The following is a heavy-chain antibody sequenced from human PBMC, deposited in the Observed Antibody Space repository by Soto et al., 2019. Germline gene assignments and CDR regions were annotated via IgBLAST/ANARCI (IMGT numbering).Heavy chain of an antibody. V-gene: IGHV4-39*01. CDR2: ISYSGST. J-gene: IGHJ6*03. CDR1: GGPISSSSSS. CDR3: ARTYVTDVVVVPASKDYMDV. Sequence: QLQLQESGPGLVKPSETLSLTCTVSGGPISSSSSSWGWIRQPPGKGLEWLGIISYSGSTYYSPSLKSRVTISVDASKNLFSLKLSSVTAADTAVYYCARTYVTDVVVVPASKDYMDVWGKGTTVTVSS. D-gene: IGHD2-2*01.